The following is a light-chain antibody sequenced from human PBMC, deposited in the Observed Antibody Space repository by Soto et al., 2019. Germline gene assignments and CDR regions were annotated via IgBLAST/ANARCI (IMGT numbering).Light chain of an antibody. J-gene: IGKJ4*01. CDR2: GAS. CDR3: QQYGSSLLT. Sequence: EIVLTQSPGTLSLSPGERATLSCMARQSVSTSYLARYQQKPGQAPRLLIYGASSRATGIPDRFSGSGSGTDFTLTISRLEPEDFAVYYCQQYGSSLLTFGGGPKVEIK. CDR1: QSVSTSY. V-gene: IGKV3-20*01.